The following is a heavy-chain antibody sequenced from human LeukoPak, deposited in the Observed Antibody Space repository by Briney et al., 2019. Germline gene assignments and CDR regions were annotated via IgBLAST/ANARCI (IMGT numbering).Heavy chain of an antibody. CDR1: GFTFTSYA. V-gene: IGHV3-23*01. CDR3: AKGGGLRAGASYRIDY. CDR2: ISGSGGNT. Sequence: GGSLRLSCAASGFTFTSYAMSWVRQAPGKGLEWVSSISGSGGNTNYADSVQGRFTFSRDNSKNTLYLQMNSLRAEDTAVYYCAKGGGLRAGASYRIDYWGRGTLVTVSS. J-gene: IGHJ4*02. D-gene: IGHD3-16*02.